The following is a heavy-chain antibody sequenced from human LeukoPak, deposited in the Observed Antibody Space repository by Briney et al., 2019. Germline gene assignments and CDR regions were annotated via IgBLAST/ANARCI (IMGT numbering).Heavy chain of an antibody. D-gene: IGHD3-9*01. CDR1: GYTFTGYY. J-gene: IGHJ3*02. CDR3: AVYYDILTGDFDI. CDR2: INPNSGGT. Sequence: ASVKVSCKASGYTFTGYYMHWVRQAPGQGLEGMVWINPNSGGTNYAQKFQGRVTMTRDTSISTAYMELSRLRSDDTAVYYCAVYYDILTGDFDIWGQGTMVPVSS. V-gene: IGHV1-2*02.